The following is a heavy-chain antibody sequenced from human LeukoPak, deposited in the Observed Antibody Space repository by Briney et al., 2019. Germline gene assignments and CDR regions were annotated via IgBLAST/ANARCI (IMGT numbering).Heavy chain of an antibody. CDR2: ISYSAST. V-gene: IGHV4-39*07. D-gene: IGHD3-22*01. Sequence: SETLSLTCTVSGGSIYISNYFWAWIRQPPGKGLEWIGTISYSASTYYNPSLKSRVTISADTSKTQFSLKLSSVTAADTAVYYCARVEGYYDRDAFDIWGQGTMVTVSS. J-gene: IGHJ3*02. CDR1: GGSIYISNYF. CDR3: ARVEGYYDRDAFDI.